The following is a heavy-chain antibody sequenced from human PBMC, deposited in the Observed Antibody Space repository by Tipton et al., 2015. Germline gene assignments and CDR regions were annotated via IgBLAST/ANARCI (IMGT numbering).Heavy chain of an antibody. CDR2: IYNSAST. CDR3: ARLKDFRYGTQPGYFDY. D-gene: IGHD6-13*01. Sequence: LRLSCTVSGGSISSGTYYWSWIRQHPGKGLEWIGHIYNSASTYYNPSLKSRVTISVDTSNNQLSLNLSSVTAADTAVYYCARLKDFRYGTQPGYFDYWGQGTLLVTVSS. CDR1: GGSISSGTYY. J-gene: IGHJ4*02. V-gene: IGHV4-31*03.